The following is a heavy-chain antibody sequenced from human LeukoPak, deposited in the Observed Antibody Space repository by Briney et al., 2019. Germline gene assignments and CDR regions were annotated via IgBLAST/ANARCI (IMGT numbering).Heavy chain of an antibody. Sequence: GGSLRLSCAASGFTFSDYYMNWIRQAPGKGLEWVSYISSSGDFTNYADSVKGRFTISRDNAKNLLYLQINSLRAEDTAVYFCARDLGSGSSRYYFDYWGQGALATVS. CDR1: GFTFSDYY. V-gene: IGHV3-11*05. J-gene: IGHJ4*02. CDR3: ARDLGSGSSRYYFDY. CDR2: ISSSGDFT. D-gene: IGHD3-10*01.